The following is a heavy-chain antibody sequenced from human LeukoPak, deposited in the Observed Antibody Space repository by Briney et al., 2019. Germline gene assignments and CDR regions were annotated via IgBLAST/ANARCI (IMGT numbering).Heavy chain of an antibody. J-gene: IGHJ4*02. CDR3: ATSKYYYDSSGYYYGVFDY. V-gene: IGHV1-18*01. CDR2: ISCYNGDT. CDR1: GYAFNRHG. Sequence: ASVKVSCKASGYAFNRHGISWVRQAPGQGLEWMGWISCYNGDTNYAQKFQDRITMTTDTSTSTAYMELRSLRSDDTAVYYCATSKYYYDSSGYYYGVFDYWGQGTLVTVSS. D-gene: IGHD3-22*01.